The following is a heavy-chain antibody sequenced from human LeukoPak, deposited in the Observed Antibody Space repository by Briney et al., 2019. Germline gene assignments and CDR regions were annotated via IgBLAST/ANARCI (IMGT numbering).Heavy chain of an antibody. Sequence: SETLSLTCAVYGGSFSGYYWSWIRQPPGKGLEWIGEINHRGGTNYNPSLKSRVTISADTSNNQFSLKLRSVTAADTAVYYCARRGSMCLYRWGQGTLVTVSS. V-gene: IGHV4-34*01. CDR2: INHRGGT. D-gene: IGHD3-16*01. CDR1: GGSFSGYY. J-gene: IGHJ4*02. CDR3: ARRGSMCLYR.